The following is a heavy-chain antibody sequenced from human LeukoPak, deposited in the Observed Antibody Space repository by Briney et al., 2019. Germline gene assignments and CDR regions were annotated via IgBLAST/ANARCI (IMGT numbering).Heavy chain of an antibody. D-gene: IGHD3-10*01. J-gene: IGHJ4*02. Sequence: SETLSLTCTVSGASISSGNYYWSWIRQHPGKGLEWIGYSYSSGTTYYNPSLKSRLSISLDTSKNQFSLKLSSVTAADTAVYYCASSVYYGSGSYYNLDYWGQGTLVTVSS. CDR1: GASISSGNYY. V-gene: IGHV4-31*03. CDR3: ASSVYYGSGSYYNLDY. CDR2: SYSSGTT.